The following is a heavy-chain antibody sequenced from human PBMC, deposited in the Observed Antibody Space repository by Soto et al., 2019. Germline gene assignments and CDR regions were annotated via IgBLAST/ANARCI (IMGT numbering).Heavy chain of an antibody. J-gene: IGHJ4*02. V-gene: IGHV1-46*03. CDR3: ARDLPVWNPGYYFDP. D-gene: IGHD1-1*01. CDR1: GYTFTSYY. Sequence: ASVKVSCKASGYTFTSYYMHWVRQAPGQGLEWMGIINPSGGSTSYAQKFQGRVTMTRDTSTSTVYMELSSLRSEDTAVYYCARDLPVWNPGYYFDPWGQGTLVTVSS. CDR2: INPSGGST.